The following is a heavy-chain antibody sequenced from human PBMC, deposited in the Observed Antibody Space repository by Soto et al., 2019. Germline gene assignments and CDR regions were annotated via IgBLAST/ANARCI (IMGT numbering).Heavy chain of an antibody. D-gene: IGHD2-21*01. CDR1: GFTFSDYY. J-gene: IGHJ4*02. CDR3: AASEGNFDY. CDR2: ISSSSSYT. Sequence: GGSLRLSCAAPGFTFSDYYMSWIRQAPGKGLEWVSYISSSSSYTNYADSVKGRFTISRDNAKNSLYLQMNSLRAEDTAVYYCAASEGNFDYWGQGTLVTVSS. V-gene: IGHV3-11*06.